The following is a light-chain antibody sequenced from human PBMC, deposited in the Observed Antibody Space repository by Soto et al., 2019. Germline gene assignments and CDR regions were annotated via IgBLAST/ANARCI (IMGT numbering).Light chain of an antibody. V-gene: IGLV1-40*01. CDR1: SSNIGAGYD. CDR3: QSYDSSLSGVV. J-gene: IGLJ2*01. Sequence: QAVVTQPPSVSGAPGQRVTISCTRSSSNIGAGYDVHWYQQLPGTAPKLLIYGNSNRPSGVPDRFSGSKSGTSASLAITGLQAEDEADYYCQSYDSSLSGVVFGGRTKLTVL. CDR2: GNS.